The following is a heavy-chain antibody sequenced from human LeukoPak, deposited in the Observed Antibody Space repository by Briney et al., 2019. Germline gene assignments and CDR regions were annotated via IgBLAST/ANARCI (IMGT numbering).Heavy chain of an antibody. V-gene: IGHV3-30*02. CDR2: IRYDGSNK. Sequence: PGGSLRLSCAASGFTFSSYGMHWVRQAPGKGLEWVAFIRYDGSNKYYADSVKGRFTISRDNSKNTLYLQMNSLRAEDTAVYYCARGGGILVVPAALDYWGQGTLVTVSS. D-gene: IGHD2-2*01. CDR1: GFTFSSYG. J-gene: IGHJ4*02. CDR3: ARGGGILVVPAALDY.